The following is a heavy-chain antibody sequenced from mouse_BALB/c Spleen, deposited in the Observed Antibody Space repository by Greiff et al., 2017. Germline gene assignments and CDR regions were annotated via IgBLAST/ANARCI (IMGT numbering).Heavy chain of an antibody. D-gene: IGHD2-1*01. J-gene: IGHJ2*01. CDR2: IDPANGNT. CDR3: ARSLIYYPFDY. V-gene: IGHV14-3*02. CDR1: GFNIKDTY. Sequence: EVQVVESGAELVKPGASVKSSCTASGFNIKDTYMHWVKQRPEQGLEWIGRIDPANGNTKYDPKFQGKATITADTSSNTAYLQLSSLTSEDTAVYYCARSLIYYPFDYWGQGTNLTVSS.